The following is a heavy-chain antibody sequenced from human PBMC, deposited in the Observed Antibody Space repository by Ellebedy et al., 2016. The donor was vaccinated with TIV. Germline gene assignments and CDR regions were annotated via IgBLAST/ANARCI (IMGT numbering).Heavy chain of an antibody. D-gene: IGHD3-3*01. CDR1: GGSFSGYY. CDR3: ARAVFWYYYYMDV. V-gene: IGHV4-34*01. Sequence: SETLSLXXAVYGGSFSGYYWSWIRQPPGKGLEWIGEINHSGSTNYNPSLKSRVTISVDTSKNQFSLKLSSVTAADTTVYYCARAVFWYYYYMDVWGKGTTVTVSS. J-gene: IGHJ6*03. CDR2: INHSGST.